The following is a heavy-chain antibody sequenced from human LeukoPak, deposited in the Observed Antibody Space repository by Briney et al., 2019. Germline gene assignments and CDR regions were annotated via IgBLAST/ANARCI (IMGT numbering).Heavy chain of an antibody. CDR2: ISGRGGST. CDR1: GITLSNYG. Sequence: GGSLRLSCVVSGITLSNYGMSWVRQAPGKGLEWVSGISGRGGSTNYADSVNGRFIIYRDTSKNTVYLQMNSLRVEDTAVYFCAKRGIVIRAVIIIGFHKEAYYFDYWGQGILVTVSS. J-gene: IGHJ4*02. CDR3: AKRGIVIRAVIIIGFHKEAYYFDY. V-gene: IGHV3-23*01. D-gene: IGHD3-10*01.